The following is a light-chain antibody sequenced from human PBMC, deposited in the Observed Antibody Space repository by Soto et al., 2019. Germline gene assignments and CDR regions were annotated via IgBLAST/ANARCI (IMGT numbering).Light chain of an antibody. CDR1: SSDIGAYNY. V-gene: IGLV2-8*01. Sequence: QSALTQPPSASGSPGQSVTISCTGTSSDIGAYNYVSWFQQHPGEAPKLMIFEVSKRPSGVSSRFSASKSGNTASLTISGVQAEDEADYYCCSYAGTTTWVFGGGTKLTVL. CDR2: EVS. J-gene: IGLJ3*02. CDR3: CSYAGTTTWV.